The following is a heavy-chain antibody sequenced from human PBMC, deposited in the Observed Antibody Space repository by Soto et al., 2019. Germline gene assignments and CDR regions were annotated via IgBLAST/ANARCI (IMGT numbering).Heavy chain of an antibody. CDR1: GFTFGVFG. D-gene: IGHD1-26*01. V-gene: IGHV3-30*18. Sequence: QVQLVESGGGVVQPGRSLRLSCAASGFTFGVFGMHWVRQAPGKGLEWVAVISNDGSRDYFADSVKGRFAISRDNSKSTLWLQMDRLRPEDTAVYYCTKESDHHFSTSKWGFDSWCQGTLVTVSS. J-gene: IGHJ4*02. CDR3: TKESDHHFSTSKWGFDS. CDR2: ISNDGSRD.